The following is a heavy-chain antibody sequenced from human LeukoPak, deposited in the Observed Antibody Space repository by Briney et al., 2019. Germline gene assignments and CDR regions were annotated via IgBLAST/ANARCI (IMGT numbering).Heavy chain of an antibody. CDR3: ARCMGDYYDNWYFDL. CDR2: IYYSGST. Sequence: PSQTLSLTCTVSGGSISSGGYYWGWIRQPPGKGLEWIGSIYYSGSTYYNPSLKSRVTISVDTSKNQFSLKLSSVTAADTAVYYCARCMGDYYDNWYFDLWGRGTLVTVSS. D-gene: IGHD3-22*01. J-gene: IGHJ2*01. V-gene: IGHV4-39*07. CDR1: GGSISSGGYY.